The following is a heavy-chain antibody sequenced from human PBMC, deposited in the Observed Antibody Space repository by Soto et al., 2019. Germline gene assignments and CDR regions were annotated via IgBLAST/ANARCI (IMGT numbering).Heavy chain of an antibody. CDR1: GFTFSSYA. D-gene: IGHD2-21*02. CDR3: AKRVVVTAIFDY. CDR2: ISGSGGST. J-gene: IGHJ4*02. V-gene: IGHV3-23*01. Sequence: GSLRLSCAASGFTFSSYAMSWVRQAPGKGLEWVSAISGSGGSTYYADSVKGRFTISRDNSNNTLYLQMNSLRAEDTAVYYCAKRVVVTAIFDYWGQGTLVTVSS.